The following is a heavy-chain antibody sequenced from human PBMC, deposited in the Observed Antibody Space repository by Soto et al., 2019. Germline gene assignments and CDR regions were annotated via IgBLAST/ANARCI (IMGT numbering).Heavy chain of an antibody. D-gene: IGHD5-12*01. CDR2: ISYDGSNK. CDR3: ASENGDIVATTDYFDY. J-gene: IGHJ4*02. CDR1: GFTFSSYA. Sequence: PGGSLRLSCAASGFTFSSYAMHWVRQAPGKGLEWVAVISYDGSNKYYADSVKGRFTISRDNSKNTLYLQMNSLRAEDTAVYYCASENGDIVATTDYFDYWGQGTLVTVSS. V-gene: IGHV3-30-3*01.